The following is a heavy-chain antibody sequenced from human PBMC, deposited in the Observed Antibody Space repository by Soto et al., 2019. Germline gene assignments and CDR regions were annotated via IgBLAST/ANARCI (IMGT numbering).Heavy chain of an antibody. D-gene: IGHD3-22*01. CDR1: GGTFSSYA. J-gene: IGHJ4*02. CDR3: ARDQGYDSSVYYFDY. CDR2: IIPILGTA. V-gene: IGHV1-69*13. Sequence: ASVKVSCKASGGTFSSYAISWVRQAPGQGLEWMGGIIPILGTANYAQKFQGRVTITADESTSTAYMELSSLRSEDTAVYYCARDQGYDSSVYYFDYWGQGTLVTVSS.